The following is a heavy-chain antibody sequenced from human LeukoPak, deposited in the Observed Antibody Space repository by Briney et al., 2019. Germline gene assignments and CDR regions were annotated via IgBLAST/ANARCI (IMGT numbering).Heavy chain of an antibody. V-gene: IGHV3-30*02. CDR2: IRCDGSNK. D-gene: IGHD4-23*01. CDR1: GFTFSSYG. J-gene: IGHJ3*02. CDR3: ARDRGNDAFDI. Sequence: PGGSLRLSCAASGFTFSSYGMHWVRQAPGKGLEWVAFIRCDGSNKYYADSVKGRFTISRDNSKNTLYLQMNSLRAEDTAVYYCARDRGNDAFDIWGQGTMVTVSS.